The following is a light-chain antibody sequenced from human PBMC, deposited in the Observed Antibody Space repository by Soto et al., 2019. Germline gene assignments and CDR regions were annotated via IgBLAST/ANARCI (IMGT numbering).Light chain of an antibody. CDR1: QSISSW. V-gene: IGKV1-5*03. CDR2: KAS. Sequence: DIRMPQSQSTLSASLGASVSITGQASQSISSWSAWYQQKPGKATKLLIYKASTLKSGVTSRLSGSGSGTEFTLTIISLQPDEFATDYCQHYNSYSETFGEGTKVDIK. J-gene: IGKJ1*01. CDR3: QHYNSYSET.